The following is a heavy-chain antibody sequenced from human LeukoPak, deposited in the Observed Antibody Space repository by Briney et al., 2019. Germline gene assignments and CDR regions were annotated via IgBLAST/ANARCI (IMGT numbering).Heavy chain of an antibody. J-gene: IGHJ6*03. V-gene: IGHV1-69*06. CDR2: IIPIFGTA. CDR3: ASASDGGYDGYYYYYMDV. Sequence: GASVKVSCKASGGTFSSYAISWVRQAPGQGLEWMGGIIPIFGTANYAQKFQGRVTITADKSTSTAYMELSSLRSEDTAVYYCASASDGGYDGYYYYYMDVWGKGTTVTVSS. CDR1: GGTFSSYA. D-gene: IGHD5-12*01.